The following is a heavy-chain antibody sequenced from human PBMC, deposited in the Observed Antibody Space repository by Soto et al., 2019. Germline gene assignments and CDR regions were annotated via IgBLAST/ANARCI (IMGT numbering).Heavy chain of an antibody. D-gene: IGHD3-22*01. CDR2: ISGSGGRT. J-gene: IGHJ4*02. CDR3: AQNGGYDISGYYFDY. V-gene: IGHV3-23*01. Sequence: EVQVLESGGGLVQPGGSLRLSCAASGFTFSSYAMSWVRQVPGKGLEWVSTISGSGGRTYYADSVKGRFTISRDNSKNTLYLQMNSLRAEDTAVYFCAQNGGYDISGYYFDYWGQGTLVTVSS. CDR1: GFTFSSYA.